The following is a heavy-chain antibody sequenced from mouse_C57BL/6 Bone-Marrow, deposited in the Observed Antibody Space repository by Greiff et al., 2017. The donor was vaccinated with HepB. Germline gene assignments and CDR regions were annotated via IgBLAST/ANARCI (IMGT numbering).Heavy chain of an antibody. J-gene: IGHJ3*01. V-gene: IGHV7-1*01. CDR3: ARDVGD. CDR1: GFTFSDFY. CDR2: SRNKANDYTT. Sequence: EVKLVDSGGGLVQSGRSLRLSCATSGFTFSDFYMEWVRQAPGKGLEWIAASRNKANDYTTEYSASVKGRFIVSRDTSQSILYLQMNALRAEDTAIYYCARDVGDWGQGTLVTVSA.